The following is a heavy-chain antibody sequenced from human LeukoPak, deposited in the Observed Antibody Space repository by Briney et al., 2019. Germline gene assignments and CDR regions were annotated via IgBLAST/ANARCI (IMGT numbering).Heavy chain of an antibody. V-gene: IGHV3-48*04. J-gene: IGHJ4*02. Sequence: GGSLRLSCVASGFTFSSYAMSWVRQAPGKGLEWVSYISSSGSTIYYADSVKGRFTISRDNAKNSLYLQMNSLRAEDTAVYYCARDRAYYYGSGSYVLPYFDYWGQGTLVTVSS. CDR3: ARDRAYYYGSGSYVLPYFDY. CDR1: GFTFSSYA. CDR2: ISSSGSTI. D-gene: IGHD3-10*01.